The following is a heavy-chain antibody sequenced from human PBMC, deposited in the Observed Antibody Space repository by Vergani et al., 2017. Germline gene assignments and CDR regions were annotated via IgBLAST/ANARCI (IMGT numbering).Heavy chain of an antibody. CDR2: IYTSGST. J-gene: IGHJ6*02. D-gene: IGHD3-10*02. V-gene: IGHV4-39*07. CDR1: GGSISSSSFY. CDR3: ATTLFGELSYGMDV. Sequence: QLQLQESGPGLVKPSETLSLTCTVSGGSISSSSFYWGWIRRPPGKGLEWIGSIYTSGSTNYNPSLKSRVTISVDTSKNQFSLKLSSVTAADTAVYYCATTLFGELSYGMDVWGQGP.